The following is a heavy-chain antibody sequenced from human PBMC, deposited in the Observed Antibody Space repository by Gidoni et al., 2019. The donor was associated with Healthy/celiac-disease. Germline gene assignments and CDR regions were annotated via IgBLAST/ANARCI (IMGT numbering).Heavy chain of an antibody. CDR2: INAGNGNT. Sequence: QVPLVQSGAEVKKPGASVMVSCKASGYTFTSYAMHWVRQAPGQRLEWMGWINAGNGNTKYAQKFQGRVTITRDTAASTAYMELSSLRSEDTAVYYCARDDSSGWSDYWGQGTLVTVSS. CDR1: GYTFTSYA. V-gene: IGHV1-3*01. CDR3: ARDDSSGWSDY. D-gene: IGHD6-19*01. J-gene: IGHJ4*02.